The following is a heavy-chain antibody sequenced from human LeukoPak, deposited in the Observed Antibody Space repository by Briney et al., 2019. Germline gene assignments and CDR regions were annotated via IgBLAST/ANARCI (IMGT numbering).Heavy chain of an antibody. D-gene: IGHD6-19*01. CDR3: AKESSGWYGM. Sequence: PGGSLRLSCAASGLTFSSYAMSWVRQAPGKGLEWVSAISGSGGSTSYADSVKGRFTISRDNSENTLCLQMNSLRAEDTAVYYRAKESSGWYGMWGQGTLVTVFS. CDR2: ISGSGGST. CDR1: GLTFSSYA. J-gene: IGHJ4*02. V-gene: IGHV3-23*01.